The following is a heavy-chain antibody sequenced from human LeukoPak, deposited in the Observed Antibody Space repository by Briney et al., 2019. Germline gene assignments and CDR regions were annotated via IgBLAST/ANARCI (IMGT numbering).Heavy chain of an antibody. V-gene: IGHV1-2*02. CDR1: GYTFTDYY. J-gene: IGHJ4*02. CDR2: INPNSGGT. CDR3: ARGLGGSGSYFLTFDY. Sequence: ASVKVSCKASGYTFTDYYIHWVRQAPGQGLEWMGWINPNSGGTQYAQKVQGRVTMTTDTSTSTAYMELRSLRSDDTAVYYCARGLGGSGSYFLTFDYWGQGTLVTVSS. D-gene: IGHD1-26*01.